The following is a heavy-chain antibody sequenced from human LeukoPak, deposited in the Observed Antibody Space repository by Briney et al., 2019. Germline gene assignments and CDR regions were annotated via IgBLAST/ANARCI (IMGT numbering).Heavy chain of an antibody. V-gene: IGHV4-39*07. Sequence: SETLSLTCTVSGGSISSSSYYWGWIRQPPGKGLEWIGSIYYSGSTYYNPSLKSRVTISVDTSKNQFSLKLSSVTAADTAVYYCARGSKLLPFDYWGQGTLVTVSS. D-gene: IGHD1-26*01. CDR2: IYYSGST. CDR1: GGSISSSSYY. CDR3: ARGSKLLPFDY. J-gene: IGHJ4*02.